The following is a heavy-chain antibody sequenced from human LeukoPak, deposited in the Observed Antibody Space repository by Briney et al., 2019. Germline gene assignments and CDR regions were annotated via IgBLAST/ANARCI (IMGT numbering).Heavy chain of an antibody. Sequence: GRSLRLSCKASGYTFTSYYMHWVRQAPGQGLEWMGIINPSGGSTSYAQKFQGRVTMTRDMSTSTVYMELSSLRSEDTAVYYCAREEASSSRFDYWGQGTLVTVSS. D-gene: IGHD6-13*01. CDR2: INPSGGST. V-gene: IGHV1-46*01. CDR1: GYTFTSYY. J-gene: IGHJ4*02. CDR3: AREEASSSRFDY.